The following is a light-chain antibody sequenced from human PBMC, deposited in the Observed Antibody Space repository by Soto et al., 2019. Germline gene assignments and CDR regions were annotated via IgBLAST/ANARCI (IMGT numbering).Light chain of an antibody. CDR2: AAS. J-gene: IGKJ1*01. V-gene: IGKV1-8*01. CDR3: QQYNGYSGT. Sequence: AILMTQSPSSFSASPGDRVTITCRASQGISSYLAWYQQKPGKAPKLLIYAASTLQSGVPSRFSGSGSGTDFTLTISSLEPDDFSTFYCQQYNGYSGTFGQGTKVDIK. CDR1: QGISSY.